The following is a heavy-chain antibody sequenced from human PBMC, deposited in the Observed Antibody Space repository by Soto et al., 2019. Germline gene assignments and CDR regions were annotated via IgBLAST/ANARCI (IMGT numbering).Heavy chain of an antibody. CDR2: IYSGGST. CDR1: GFTVSSNS. J-gene: IGHJ4*02. Sequence: EVQLVESGGGLIQPGGSLRLSCTASGFTVSSNSMSWVRQAPGKGLEWVSVIYSGGSTYYADSVKGRFTISRDSSKNTLYLQMNSLRAEDTAVYYCARFSGYPNYYFDYWGQGTLVTVSS. D-gene: IGHD5-18*01. CDR3: ARFSGYPNYYFDY. V-gene: IGHV3-53*01.